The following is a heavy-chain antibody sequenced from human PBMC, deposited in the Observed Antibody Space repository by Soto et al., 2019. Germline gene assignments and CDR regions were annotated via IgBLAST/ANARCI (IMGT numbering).Heavy chain of an antibody. Sequence: PGGSLRLSWAASGFTFISYEMNWVREAPGKTLEWVSYISSAGDSSYYADSVKSRFTISRDNAKNSLYLQMNSLRVEDTAVYYCARVYCSTTTCHVQAFDSWGQGTLVTVSS. CDR2: ISSAGDSS. D-gene: IGHD2-2*01. CDR1: GFTFISYE. V-gene: IGHV3-48*03. CDR3: ARVYCSTTTCHVQAFDS. J-gene: IGHJ4*02.